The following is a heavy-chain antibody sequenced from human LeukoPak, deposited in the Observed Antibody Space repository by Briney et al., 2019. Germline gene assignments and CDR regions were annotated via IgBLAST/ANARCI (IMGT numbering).Heavy chain of an antibody. CDR1: GYTFMSHG. CDR3: ARATGTWGHDGFDI. D-gene: IGHD3-16*01. Sequence: ASVKVSCKAYGYTFMSHGISWVRQAPGQGLEWMGWISGSSSNTNYAQRLHGRVTMTTDTSTTTAYMELRSLRSDDTAVYYCARATGTWGHDGFDIWGQGTMVTVSS. J-gene: IGHJ3*02. V-gene: IGHV1-18*01. CDR2: ISGSSSNT.